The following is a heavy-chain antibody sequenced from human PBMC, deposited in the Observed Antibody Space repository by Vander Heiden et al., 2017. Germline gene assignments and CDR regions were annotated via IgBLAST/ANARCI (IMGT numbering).Heavy chain of an antibody. CDR1: GFTFSSYS. V-gene: IGHV3-48*02. J-gene: IGHJ6*02. CDR3: ARDLGGSYYYYYYGMDV. CDR2: ISSSSSTI. D-gene: IGHD1-26*01. Sequence: EVQLVESGGGLVQPGGSLRLSCAASGFTFSSYSMNGVRQAPGKGLELFSYISSSSSTIYYADSVKVRFTISRDNAKNSLYLQMNSLRDEDTAVYYCARDLGGSYYYYYYGMDVWGQGTTVTVSS.